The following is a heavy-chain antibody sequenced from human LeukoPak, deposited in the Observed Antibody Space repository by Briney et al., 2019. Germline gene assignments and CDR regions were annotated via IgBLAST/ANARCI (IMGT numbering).Heavy chain of an antibody. CDR2: INPNSGGT. CDR1: GYTFTCYY. J-gene: IGHJ5*02. Sequence: ASVKVSCKTSGYTFTCYYMHWVRQAPGQGFEWMGWINPNSGGTNYAQTFQGRVTMTRDTSISTAYMELSSLKASDTAMYYCARLGYSSSSAKFDPWGQGTLVTVSS. V-gene: IGHV1-2*02. CDR3: ARLGYSSSSAKFDP. D-gene: IGHD6-13*01.